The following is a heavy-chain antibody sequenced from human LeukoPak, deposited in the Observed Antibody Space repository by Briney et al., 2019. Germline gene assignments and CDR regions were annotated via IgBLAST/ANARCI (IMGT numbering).Heavy chain of an antibody. D-gene: IGHD3-10*01. Sequence: GASVKVSCKASGYTFTYFYIHWVRQAPGQGLEWVGWINPNNGATNYAQKFQGRVTMTRDTSIGTIYMEVSRLRSDDTAVYFCARDGYGSGSFFSDYWGQGTLVTVSS. CDR2: INPNNGAT. CDR1: GYTFTYFY. J-gene: IGHJ4*02. V-gene: IGHV1-2*02. CDR3: ARDGYGSGSFFSDY.